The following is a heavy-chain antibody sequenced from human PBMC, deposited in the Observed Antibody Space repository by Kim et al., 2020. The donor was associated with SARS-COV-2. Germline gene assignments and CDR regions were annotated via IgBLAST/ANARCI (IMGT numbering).Heavy chain of an antibody. CDR3: ARDTTNWEPDIVVVTATDYGMDV. D-gene: IGHD2-21*02. J-gene: IGHJ6*02. Sequence: SETLSLTCTVSGGSISSYYWSWIRQPPGKGLEWIGYIYYSGSTNYNPSLKSRVTISVDTSKNQFSLKLSSVTAADTAVYYCARDTTNWEPDIVVVTATDYGMDVWGQGTTVTVSS. CDR1: GGSISSYY. CDR2: IYYSGST. V-gene: IGHV4-59*01.